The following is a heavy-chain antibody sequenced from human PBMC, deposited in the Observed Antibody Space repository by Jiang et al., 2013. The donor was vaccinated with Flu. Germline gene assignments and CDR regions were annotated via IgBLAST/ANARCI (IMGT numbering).Heavy chain of an antibody. CDR2: IDPHDSYT. Sequence: GAEVKKPGESLRISCKGSGYNFTNYWISWVRQMPGKGLQWMGRIDPHDSYTKYSPSFQGHATISADRSTSTAYLQWSSLKASDTAIYYCARHEGYDVLTGYYFSSWGQGTLVTVSS. CDR1: GYNFTNYW. V-gene: IGHV5-10-1*01. CDR3: ARHEGYDVLTGYYFSS. J-gene: IGHJ5*02. D-gene: IGHD3-9*01.